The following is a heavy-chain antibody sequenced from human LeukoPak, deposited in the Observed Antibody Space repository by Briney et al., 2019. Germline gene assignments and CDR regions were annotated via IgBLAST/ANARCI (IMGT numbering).Heavy chain of an antibody. Sequence: GSSVKVSFKASGGTFSSYAISWVRQAPGQGLEWMGRIIPILGIANYAQKFQGRVTITADKSTSTAYMELSSLRSEDTAVYYCASRGEWELPPDYWGQGTLVTVSS. CDR3: ASRGEWELPPDY. J-gene: IGHJ4*02. V-gene: IGHV1-69*04. D-gene: IGHD1-26*01. CDR1: GGTFSSYA. CDR2: IIPILGIA.